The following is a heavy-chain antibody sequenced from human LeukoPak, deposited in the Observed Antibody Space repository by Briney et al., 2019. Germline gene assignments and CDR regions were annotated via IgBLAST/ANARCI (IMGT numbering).Heavy chain of an antibody. Sequence: SETLSLTCTVSGGSISSSSYYWGWIRQPRGKGLEWIGSIYYSGSTYYNPSLKSRVTISVDTSKNQFSLKLNSVTAADTALYYCARDGYGGIDYWGQGILVTVSS. D-gene: IGHD4-23*01. CDR1: GGSISSSSYY. V-gene: IGHV4-39*07. CDR3: ARDGYGGIDY. J-gene: IGHJ4*02. CDR2: IYYSGST.